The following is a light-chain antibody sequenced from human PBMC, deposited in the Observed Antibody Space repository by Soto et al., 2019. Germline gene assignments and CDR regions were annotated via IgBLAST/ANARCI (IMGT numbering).Light chain of an antibody. CDR2: GAS. CDR1: QSINSN. CDR3: QHYYNWPHS. J-gene: IGKJ2*01. V-gene: IGKV3-15*01. Sequence: EVVMTQSPATLPVSPGRRVTLSCRASQSINSNLAWFQQKPGQAHRLLIYGASSRATGIPARFSGSGSGTDLTLTISSLQSEDFSGYFCQHYYNWPHSFGQGTKLEMK.